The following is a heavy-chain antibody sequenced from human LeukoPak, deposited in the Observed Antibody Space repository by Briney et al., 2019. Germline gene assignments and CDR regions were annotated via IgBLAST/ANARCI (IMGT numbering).Heavy chain of an antibody. CDR1: GGSISSGSYY. Sequence: PSETLSLTCTVSGGSISSGSYYWSWIRQPAGKGLEWIGRIYTSGSTNYNPSLKSRVTISVDTSKNQFSLKLSSVTAADTAVYYCARDSSGSPYDYWGQGTLVTVSS. D-gene: IGHD3-10*01. J-gene: IGHJ4*02. CDR2: IYTSGST. CDR3: ARDSSGSPYDY. V-gene: IGHV4-61*02.